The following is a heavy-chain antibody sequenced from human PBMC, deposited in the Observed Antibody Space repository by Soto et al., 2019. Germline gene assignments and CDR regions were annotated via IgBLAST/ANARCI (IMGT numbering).Heavy chain of an antibody. CDR2: IKSETDGGTR. V-gene: IGHV3-15*01. CDR1: GLTFSYAW. Sequence: GGSLRLSCAASGLTFSYAWMNWVRQAPGKGLEWVGRIKSETDGGTRDYAAPVKGRFTISRDDSKNTLHLQMNSLKTEDTAVYYCTTEEETRDPGIAVANINDAFDIWGQGTMVTVSS. J-gene: IGHJ3*02. D-gene: IGHD6-19*01. CDR3: TTEEETRDPGIAVANINDAFDI.